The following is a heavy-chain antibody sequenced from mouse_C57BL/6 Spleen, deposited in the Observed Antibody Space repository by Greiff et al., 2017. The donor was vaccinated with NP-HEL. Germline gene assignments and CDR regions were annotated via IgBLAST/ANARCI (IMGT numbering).Heavy chain of an antibody. V-gene: IGHV1-81*01. J-gene: IGHJ2*01. CDR1: GYTFTSYG. CDR3: AFYYGNSY. D-gene: IGHD2-1*01. CDR2: IYPRSGNT. Sequence: QVQLQQSGTELARPGASVKLSCKASGYTFTSYGITWVKQRTGQGLEWIGEIYPRSGNTSYSEKFKGKATLTADKSSSKAYMELRSLTSEDSAVYFCAFYYGNSYWGQGTTLTVSS.